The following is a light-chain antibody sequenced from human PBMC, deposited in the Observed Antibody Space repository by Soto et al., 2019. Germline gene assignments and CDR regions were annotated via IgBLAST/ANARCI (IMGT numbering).Light chain of an antibody. CDR2: GSS. CDR3: HQYGSSPPYT. Sequence: EVVLTQSPGTLSLSPGERATLSCGASQDIKDNYLAWYQQRPGQAPRLLIYGSSDRATGIPDRFSGGGSGTDFTLTISRLEPEDFAVYYCHQYGSSPPYTFGQGTKLEI. CDR1: QDIKDNY. V-gene: IGKV3-20*01. J-gene: IGKJ2*01.